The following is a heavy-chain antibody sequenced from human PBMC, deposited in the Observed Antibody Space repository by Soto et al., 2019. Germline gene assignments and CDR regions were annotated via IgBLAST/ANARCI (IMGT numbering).Heavy chain of an antibody. CDR3: ARVNYDFWSGRHNWFDP. CDR1: GYTFTSYD. Sequence: QVQLVQSGAEVKKPGASVKVSCKASGYTFTSYDINWVRQATGQGLEWMGWMNPNSGNTGYAQTFQGRVTMTRNTAISTAYMELSSLRSEDTAVYYCARVNYDFWSGRHNWFDPWGQGTLVTVSS. CDR2: MNPNSGNT. V-gene: IGHV1-8*01. J-gene: IGHJ5*02. D-gene: IGHD3-3*01.